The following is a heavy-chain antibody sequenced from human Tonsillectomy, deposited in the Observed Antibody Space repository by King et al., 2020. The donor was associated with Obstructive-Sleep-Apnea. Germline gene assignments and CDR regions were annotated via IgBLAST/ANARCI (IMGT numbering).Heavy chain of an antibody. CDR1: GYSISSGYY. Sequence: QLQESGPGLVKPSETLSLTCTVSGYSISSGYYWGWIRQPPGQGLEWMGSIYHSGSTYYNPSHKSRVTISVYTSKNQFSLQLSSVTDADPAEYYCARRAGQQQLVVGGYYFDYWGQGTLVTVSS. J-gene: IGHJ4*02. CDR3: ARRAGQQQLVVGGYYFDY. D-gene: IGHD6-13*01. V-gene: IGHV4-38-2*02. CDR2: IYHSGST.